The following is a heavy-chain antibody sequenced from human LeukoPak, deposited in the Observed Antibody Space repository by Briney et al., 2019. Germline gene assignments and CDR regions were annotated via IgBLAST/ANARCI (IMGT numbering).Heavy chain of an antibody. D-gene: IGHD2-21*01. J-gene: IGHJ4*02. CDR1: GYTFTDYY. CDR3: AVAPGDY. Sequence: ASVQVSCKASGYTFTDYYIHWVRQAPGQGLEWMGWINPNSDYTFYAQKFQGRVTLTRDTSISTVYMELTTLTSDDTALYYCAVAPGDYWGQGPWSASPQ. V-gene: IGHV1-2*02. CDR2: INPNSDYT.